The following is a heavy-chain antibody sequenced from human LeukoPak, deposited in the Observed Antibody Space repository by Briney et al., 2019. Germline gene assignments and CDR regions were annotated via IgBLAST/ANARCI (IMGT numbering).Heavy chain of an antibody. J-gene: IGHJ4*02. CDR2: INPNSGGT. Sequence: VSVKVSCKASGYTFTGYYMHWVRQAPGQGLEWMGWINPNSGGTNYAQKFQGRVTITRDTSISTAYMELSRLRSDDTAVYYCARDTYDTIGNYLDYWGQGTLVTVSS. D-gene: IGHD3-22*01. CDR3: ARDTYDTIGNYLDY. V-gene: IGHV1-2*02. CDR1: GYTFTGYY.